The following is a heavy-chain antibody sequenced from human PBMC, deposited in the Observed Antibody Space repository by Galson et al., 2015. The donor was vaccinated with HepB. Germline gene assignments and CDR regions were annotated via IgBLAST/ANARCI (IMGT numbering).Heavy chain of an antibody. CDR1: GFTFSSYS. J-gene: IGHJ5*02. V-gene: IGHV3-23*01. CDR2: IGGSGRST. CDR3: AKDSPTGQYPRWFDP. Sequence: SLRLSCAASGFTFSSYSMNWVRQAPGKGLEWVSSIGGSGRSTYYADSVKGRFTISRDNSKNTVYLQMNSLRVEDTAVYHCAKDSPTGQYPRWFDPWGQGTLVTVSS. D-gene: IGHD1-1*01.